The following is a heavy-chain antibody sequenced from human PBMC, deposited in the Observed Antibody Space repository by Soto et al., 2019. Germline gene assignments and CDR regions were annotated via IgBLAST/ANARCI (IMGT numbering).Heavy chain of an antibody. D-gene: IGHD3-16*01. CDR2: ISAYNGNT. J-gene: IGHJ6*02. V-gene: IGHV1-18*01. Sequence: QVQLVQSGAEVKKPGASVKVSCKASGYTFTSYGISWVRQAPGQGLEWMGWISAYNGNTNYAQKLQGRVTMTTDTATSTAYMELRSLRSDDTAVYYFARDGDYDYVWGDGMDVWGQGTTVTVSS. CDR3: ARDGDYDYVWGDGMDV. CDR1: GYTFTSYG.